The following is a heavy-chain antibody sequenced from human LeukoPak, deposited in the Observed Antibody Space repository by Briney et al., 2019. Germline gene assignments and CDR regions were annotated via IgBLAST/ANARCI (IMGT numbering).Heavy chain of an antibody. CDR3: AKSATVGIKAPFDC. Sequence: GGSQRLSCAASGFTFSSNAMTWVRQAPGKGLEWVSGVSGSGGSTYYADSVKGRFTISRDNSKNTLSLQMSSLRAEDTAVYYCAKSATVGIKAPFDCWGQGALLTVSS. CDR1: GFTFSSNA. CDR2: VSGSGGST. J-gene: IGHJ4*02. V-gene: IGHV3-23*01. D-gene: IGHD1-26*01.